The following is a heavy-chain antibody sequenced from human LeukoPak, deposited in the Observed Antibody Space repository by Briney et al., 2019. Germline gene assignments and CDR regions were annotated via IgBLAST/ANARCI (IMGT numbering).Heavy chain of an antibody. J-gene: IGHJ4*02. Sequence: KTSETLSLTCAVYGGSFSGYYWSWIRQPPGKGLEWIGEINHSGSTNYNPSLKSRVTISVDTSKNQFSLKLSSVTAADTAVYYCARDNRWVVTTLDYWGQGTLVTVSS. D-gene: IGHD2-21*02. V-gene: IGHV4-34*01. CDR1: GGSFSGYY. CDR3: ARDNRWVVTTLDY. CDR2: INHSGST.